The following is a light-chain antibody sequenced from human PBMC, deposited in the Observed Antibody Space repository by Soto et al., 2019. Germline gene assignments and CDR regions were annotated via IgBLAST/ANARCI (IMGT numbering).Light chain of an antibody. CDR2: SNN. Sequence: QSVLTQPPSASGTPGQRVTISCSGSSSNIGSNTIKWYQQLPGTAPKLLIYSNNQRPSGVPDRLSGSKSGTSASLAISGLQSEDEADYYCAAWDDSLNGPMFGGGTTLTVL. CDR1: SSNIGSNT. V-gene: IGLV1-44*01. CDR3: AAWDDSLNGPM. J-gene: IGLJ3*02.